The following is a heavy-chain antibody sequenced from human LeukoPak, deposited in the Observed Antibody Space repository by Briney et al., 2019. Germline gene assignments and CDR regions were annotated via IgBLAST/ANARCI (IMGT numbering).Heavy chain of an antibody. CDR2: IIPIFGTA. CDR3: ARGDCSGGSCYPDY. Sequence: SVKVSCKASGGTFSSYAISWVRQAPGQGLEWMGGIIPIFGTANYAQKFQGRVTITADESTSTAYMELSSLRSEDTAVYYCARGDCSGGSCYPDYWGQGTLVTVSS. J-gene: IGHJ4*02. V-gene: IGHV1-69*13. D-gene: IGHD2-15*01. CDR1: GGTFSSYA.